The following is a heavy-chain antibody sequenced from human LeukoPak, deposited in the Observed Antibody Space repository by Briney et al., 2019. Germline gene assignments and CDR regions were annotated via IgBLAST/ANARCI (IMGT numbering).Heavy chain of an antibody. CDR2: ISGYNGNT. CDR3: ARDEGGSGWRFDY. D-gene: IGHD6-19*01. V-gene: IGHV1-18*04. CDR1: GYTFTNYG. Sequence: ASVKVSCKGSGYTFTNYGISWVRQAPGQGLEWMGWISGYNGNTNYAQKFQGRVTMTTDTSTSTAYMDLRSLRSDDTAVYYCARDEGGSGWRFDYWGQGTLVTVSS. J-gene: IGHJ4*02.